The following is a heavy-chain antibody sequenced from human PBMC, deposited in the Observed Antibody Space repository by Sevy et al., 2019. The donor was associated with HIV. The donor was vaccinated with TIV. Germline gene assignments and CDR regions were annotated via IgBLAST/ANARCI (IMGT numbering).Heavy chain of an antibody. V-gene: IGHV3-30*04. Sequence: GGSLRLSCSVSGFNFSTYAMHWVRQAPGKGLEWVAVISHDGNYKNYADSVKVRFTISRDNFKNTLYLQMNSLRVEDTAVYFCARLFSCGGDCYYLDYWGQGALVTVSS. CDR3: ARLFSCGGDCYYLDY. CDR2: ISHDGNYK. CDR1: GFNFSTYA. D-gene: IGHD2-21*02. J-gene: IGHJ4*02.